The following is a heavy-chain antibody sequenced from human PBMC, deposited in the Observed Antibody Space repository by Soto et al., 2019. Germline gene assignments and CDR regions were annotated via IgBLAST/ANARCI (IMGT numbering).Heavy chain of an antibody. CDR3: ARHPPTIFGVAPDY. D-gene: IGHD3-3*01. CDR1: GGSISSSSYY. Sequence: SETLSLTCTVSGGSISSSSYYWGWIRQPPGKGLEWIGSIYHSGSTYYNPSLKSRVTISVDTSKNQFSLKLSSVTAADTAVYYCARHPPTIFGVAPDYWGQGTLVTVSS. CDR2: IYHSGST. J-gene: IGHJ4*02. V-gene: IGHV4-39*01.